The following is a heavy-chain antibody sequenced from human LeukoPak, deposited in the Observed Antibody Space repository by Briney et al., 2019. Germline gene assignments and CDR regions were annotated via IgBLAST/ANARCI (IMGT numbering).Heavy chain of an antibody. V-gene: IGHV3-33*06. CDR3: AKGFLTGYLYYFDY. CDR2: IWYDGSNK. D-gene: IGHD3-9*01. J-gene: IGHJ4*02. CDR1: GFTFSSYG. Sequence: PGTSLRLSCAASGFTFSSYGMHWVRQAPGKGLEWVAVIWYDGSNKFYADSVKGRFTISRDNSKNTLYLQMNSLTAEDTAVYYCAKGFLTGYLYYFDYWGQGTLSPSPQ.